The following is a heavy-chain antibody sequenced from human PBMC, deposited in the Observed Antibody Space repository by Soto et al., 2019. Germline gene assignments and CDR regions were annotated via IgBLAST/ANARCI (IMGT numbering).Heavy chain of an antibody. D-gene: IGHD6-13*01. CDR2: IYYSGST. CDR3: ARDFEPDSSWYGGDGAFDI. V-gene: IGHV4-59*01. Sequence: SETLSLTCTVSGGSISSYYWSWIRQPPGKGLEWIGYIYYSGSTNYNPSLKSRVTISVDTSKNQFSLKLSSVTAADTAVYYCARDFEPDSSWYGGDGAFDIWGQGTMVTVSS. CDR1: GGSISSYY. J-gene: IGHJ3*02.